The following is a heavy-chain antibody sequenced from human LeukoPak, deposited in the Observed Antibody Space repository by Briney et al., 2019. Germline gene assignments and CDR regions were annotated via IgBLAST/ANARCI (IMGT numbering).Heavy chain of an antibody. D-gene: IGHD6-19*01. CDR3: ARDKSGWFYFHY. CDR1: GGSISSSSYY. CDR2: IYSSGST. Sequence: SETLSLTCTVYGGSISSSSYYWSWIRQPAGKGLEWIGRIYSSGSTDYNPSLKSRVAISVDTSKNQFSLNLSSVTAADTAIYYCARDKSGWFYFHYWAQGTLVTVSS. V-gene: IGHV4-61*02. J-gene: IGHJ4*02.